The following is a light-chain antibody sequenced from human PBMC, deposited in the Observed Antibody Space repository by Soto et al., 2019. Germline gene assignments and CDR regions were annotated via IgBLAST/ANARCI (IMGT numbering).Light chain of an antibody. CDR1: SSDVGGYNY. CDR3: SSYTGSSIDYV. CDR2: EVS. J-gene: IGLJ1*01. Sequence: QSVLTQPASVSGSPGQSITISCTGTSSDVGGYNYVSWYQQHPGKAPKLMIYEVSNRPSGVSNRFSGSKSGNTASLTISGLQAEDEADYYCSSYTGSSIDYVVGTGTKLAVL. V-gene: IGLV2-14*01.